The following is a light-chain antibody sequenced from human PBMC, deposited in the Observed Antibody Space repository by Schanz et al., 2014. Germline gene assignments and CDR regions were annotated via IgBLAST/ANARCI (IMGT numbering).Light chain of an antibody. V-gene: IGKV3-20*01. J-gene: IGKJ4*01. CDR2: ASS. Sequence: EIVLTQSPGTLSLSPGERATLSCRASQSVSSSFLAWYQQKPGQAPRLLIYASSSRATGIPDRFSGSGSGTDFTLTISRLEPEDYALYYCQHYDTPPLTFGGGTKVEIK. CDR1: QSVSSSF. CDR3: QHYDTPPLT.